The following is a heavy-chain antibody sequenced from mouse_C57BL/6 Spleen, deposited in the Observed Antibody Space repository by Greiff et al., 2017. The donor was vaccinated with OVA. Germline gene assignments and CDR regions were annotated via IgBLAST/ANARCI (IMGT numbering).Heavy chain of an antibody. CDR3: ARATLYEEYGVDY. CDR2: IYPGDGDT. CDR1: GYAFSSYW. J-gene: IGHJ4*01. D-gene: IGHD2-3*01. V-gene: IGHV1-80*01. Sequence: QVQLQQSGAELVKPGASVKISCKASGYAFSSYWMNWVKQRPGKGLEWIGQIYPGDGDTNYNGKFKGKATLTADKSSSTAYMQLSSLTSEDSAVYFCARATLYEEYGVDYWGQGTSVTVSS.